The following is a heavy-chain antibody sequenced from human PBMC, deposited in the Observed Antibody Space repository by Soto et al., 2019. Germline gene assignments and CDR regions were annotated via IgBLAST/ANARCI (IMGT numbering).Heavy chain of an antibody. Sequence: EVQLLESGGGLVQPGGSLRLSCAASGFTFGNYGMNWVRQAPGKGLEWVSTISDDGGGTYYADSVKGRITISRDNSKNRLYLQMYSLGAEDSAVYYCAKALSFWNSYVRYFDSWGQGTLVPVSS. CDR2: ISDDGGGT. J-gene: IGHJ4*02. CDR1: GFTFGNYG. D-gene: IGHD3-3*01. V-gene: IGHV3-23*01. CDR3: AKALSFWNSYVRYFDS.